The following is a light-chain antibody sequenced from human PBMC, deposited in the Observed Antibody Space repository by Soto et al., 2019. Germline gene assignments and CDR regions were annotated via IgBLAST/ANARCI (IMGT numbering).Light chain of an antibody. CDR3: QSADSSGTL. J-gene: IGLJ1*01. Sequence: SYELTQPPSVSVSPGQTARITCSGDALPKQYAYWYQQKPGQAPVLVIYIDSERPSGIPERFSGSSSGTTVTLTISGVQAEDEADYYCQSADSSGTLFGTGTKLTVL. CDR2: IDS. CDR1: ALPKQY. V-gene: IGLV3-25*03.